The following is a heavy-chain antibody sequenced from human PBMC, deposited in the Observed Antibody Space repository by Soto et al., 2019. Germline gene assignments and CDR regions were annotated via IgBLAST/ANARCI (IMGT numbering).Heavy chain of an antibody. D-gene: IGHD2-15*01. CDR1: GFTSSSYA. Sequence: GGSLRLSCAASGFTSSSYAMSWVRQAPGKGLEWVSAISGSGGSTYYADSVKGRFTISRDNSKNTLYLQMNSLRAEDTAVYYCAKATRHMTPHYMAFWGKGSSVTVSS. V-gene: IGHV3-23*01. CDR3: AKATRHMTPHYMAF. CDR2: ISGSGGST. J-gene: IGHJ6*03.